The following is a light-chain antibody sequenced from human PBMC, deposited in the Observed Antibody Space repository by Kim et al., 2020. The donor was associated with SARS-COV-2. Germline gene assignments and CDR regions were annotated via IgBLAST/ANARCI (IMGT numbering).Light chain of an antibody. V-gene: IGKV3-20*01. CDR3: QQYGTSPYT. Sequence: LSPGERATLSCRASQSVSSNYLAWYRQAPGQAPRLLIYGASNRAGGTPDRFSGSGSGTDFTLTVSRLEPEDFAVYYCQQYGTSPYTFGQGTKLEI. J-gene: IGKJ2*01. CDR2: GAS. CDR1: QSVSSNY.